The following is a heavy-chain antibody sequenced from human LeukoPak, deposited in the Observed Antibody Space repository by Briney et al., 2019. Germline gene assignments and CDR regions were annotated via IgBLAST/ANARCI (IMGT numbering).Heavy chain of an antibody. D-gene: IGHD3-10*01. Sequence: HPGGSLRLSCAVSGFTFSSYWMNWVRQAPGKGLEWVASIRQDGGEKSYVDSVKGRFTISRDNAKNTLYLQMNSLRVEDTAVYYCARGYGGFDTWGQGTLVTVSS. J-gene: IGHJ5*02. CDR3: ARGYGGFDT. CDR1: GFTFSSYW. V-gene: IGHV3-7*01. CDR2: IRQDGGEK.